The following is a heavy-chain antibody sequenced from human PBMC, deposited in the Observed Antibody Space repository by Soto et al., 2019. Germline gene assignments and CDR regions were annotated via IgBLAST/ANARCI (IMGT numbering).Heavy chain of an antibody. CDR1: GDSISSGYYY. CDR3: ASSSLYAMDV. V-gene: IGHV4-30-4*01. Sequence: PSETLSLTCSVSGDSISSGYYYWSCIRQLPGKGLERIGNIYYSGNNSYNPSLKSRLIISIETSKNQFSLKVGPVTAADPAVYYCASSSLYAMDVWGQGTTVTVSS. J-gene: IGHJ6*02. CDR2: IYYSGNN.